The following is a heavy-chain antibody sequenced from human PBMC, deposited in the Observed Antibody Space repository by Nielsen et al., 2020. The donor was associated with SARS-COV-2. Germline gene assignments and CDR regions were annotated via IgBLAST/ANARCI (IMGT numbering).Heavy chain of an antibody. CDR2: ISWNSGSI. V-gene: IGHV3-9*01. Sequence: SLKISCAASGFTFDDYAMHWVRQAPGKGLEWVSGISWNSGSIGYADSVKGRFTISRDNSKNTLYVQMNSLRAEDTAVYYCAKGGTGNYYDYFDYWGQGTLVTVSS. CDR1: GFTFDDYA. J-gene: IGHJ4*02. D-gene: IGHD1-26*01. CDR3: AKGGTGNYYDYFDY.